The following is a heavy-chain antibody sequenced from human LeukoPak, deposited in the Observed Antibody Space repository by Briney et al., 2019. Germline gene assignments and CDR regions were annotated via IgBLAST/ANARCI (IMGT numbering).Heavy chain of an antibody. CDR1: GGSISSDY. Sequence: SETLPLTCTVSGGSISSDYWGWIRQPPGKGLEWIGYIYYSGSTNYNPSLKSRVTISVDTSKNQLSLRLSSVTAADTAVFYCARLVYRLSTGYYFDYWGQGTLVTVSS. CDR2: IYYSGST. V-gene: IGHV4-59*08. J-gene: IGHJ4*02. CDR3: ARLVYRLSTGYYFDY. D-gene: IGHD1-14*01.